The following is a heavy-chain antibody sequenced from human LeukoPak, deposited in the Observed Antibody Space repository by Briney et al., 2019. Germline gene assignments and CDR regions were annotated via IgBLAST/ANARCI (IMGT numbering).Heavy chain of an antibody. J-gene: IGHJ5*02. CDR2: ISSSSSYI. D-gene: IGHD2-2*01. CDR1: GFTFSRYS. V-gene: IGHV3-21*01. Sequence: GGSLRLSCAASGFTFSRYSMNWVRQAPGKGLEWVSSISSSSSYIYYADSVKGRFTISRDNAKNTLYLQMNSLRAEDTAVYYCARDPRYCSSTSCLTQFDPWGQGTLVTVSS. CDR3: ARDPRYCSSTSCLTQFDP.